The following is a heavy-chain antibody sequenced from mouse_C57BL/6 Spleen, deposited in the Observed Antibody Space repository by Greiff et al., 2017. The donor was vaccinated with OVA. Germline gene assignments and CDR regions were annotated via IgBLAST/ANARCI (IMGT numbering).Heavy chain of an antibody. CDR1: GFTFSDYY. CDR2: ISNGGGST. V-gene: IGHV5-12*01. CDR3: ARQGYGSSYGRFAY. D-gene: IGHD1-1*01. Sequence: EVKLVESGGGLVQPGGSLKLSCAASGFTFSDYYMYWVRQTPEKRLEWVAYISNGGGSTYYPDTVKGRFTISRDNAKNTLYLQMSRLKSEDTAMYYCARQGYGSSYGRFAYWGQGTLVTVSA. J-gene: IGHJ3*01.